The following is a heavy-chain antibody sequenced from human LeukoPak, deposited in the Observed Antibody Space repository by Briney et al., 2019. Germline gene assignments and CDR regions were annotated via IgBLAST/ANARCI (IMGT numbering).Heavy chain of an antibody. CDR1: GGSISSYY. J-gene: IGHJ3*02. D-gene: IGHD3-3*01. V-gene: IGHV4-4*07. CDR2: MYTTGST. Sequence: SETLSLTCTVSGGSISSYYWSWIRQPAGKGLEWIGHMYTTGSTNYNPSLKSRVTMAVDTSKNQFSLKMSSVTAADTAVYYCARAEKYYDFWSGYPGGAFDIWGQGTMVTVSS. CDR3: ARAEKYYDFWSGYPGGAFDI.